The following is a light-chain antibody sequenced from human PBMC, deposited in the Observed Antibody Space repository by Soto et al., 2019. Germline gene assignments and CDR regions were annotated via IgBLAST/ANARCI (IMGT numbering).Light chain of an antibody. J-gene: IGLJ1*01. V-gene: IGLV2-14*01. CDR1: RSDVGGFNF. CDR3: SSYTSISTYV. Sequence: QSALTQPASVSGSPGQSITISCTGTRSDVGGFNFVSWYQQYPGKAPKVMIYDVSDRPSGVSNRFSGSKSGNTASLTISGLQAEDEADYYCSSYTSISTYVFGTGTKLIVL. CDR2: DVS.